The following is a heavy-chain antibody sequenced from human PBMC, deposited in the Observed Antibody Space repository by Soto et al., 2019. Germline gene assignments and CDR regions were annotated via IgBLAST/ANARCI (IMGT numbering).Heavy chain of an antibody. D-gene: IGHD3-10*01. Sequence: SGTLSLTCTVSGGSISSYYWSWIRQPPGKGLEWIGYIYYSGSTNYNPPLKSRVTISVDTSKNQFSLELSSVTAAHTAVYYCARELRFGEDYYGMDVWGQGTTVTVSS. CDR1: GGSISSYY. V-gene: IGHV4-59*12. CDR3: ARELRFGEDYYGMDV. J-gene: IGHJ6*02. CDR2: IYYSGST.